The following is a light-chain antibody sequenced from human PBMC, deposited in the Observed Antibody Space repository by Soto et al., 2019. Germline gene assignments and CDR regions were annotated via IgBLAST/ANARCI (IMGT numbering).Light chain of an antibody. CDR3: LQDHNYPLT. J-gene: IGKJ1*01. CDR2: AAS. V-gene: IGKV1-6*01. CDR1: QDIKNE. Sequence: AIQMTQSPSSLSASVGDRVTITCRASQDIKNELVWYQQKPGKAPKVLIYAASTLQSGVPSRFSGGGSGTDFTLTITSLQPEDFATYYCLQDHNYPLTFGQGTMVDIK.